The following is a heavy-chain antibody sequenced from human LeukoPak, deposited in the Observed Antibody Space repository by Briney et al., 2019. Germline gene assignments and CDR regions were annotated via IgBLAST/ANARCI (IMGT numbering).Heavy chain of an antibody. CDR1: GYTFTSYG. V-gene: IGHV1-18*01. Sequence: GASVRVSCTASGYTFTSYGISWVRQVRGQGLEWRGWISAYNGNTNYAQKLQGRVTMTTDTSTSTAYMELRSLRSDDTAVYYCARVVVPAAMEYYYYYYMDVWGKGTTVTVSS. CDR3: ARVVVPAAMEYYYYYYMDV. J-gene: IGHJ6*03. D-gene: IGHD2-2*01. CDR2: ISAYNGNT.